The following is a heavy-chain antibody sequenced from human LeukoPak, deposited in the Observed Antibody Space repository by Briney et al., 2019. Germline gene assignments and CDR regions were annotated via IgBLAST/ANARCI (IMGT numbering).Heavy chain of an antibody. CDR3: ARDGLWGWAQYDY. D-gene: IGHD2-21*01. J-gene: IGHJ4*02. V-gene: IGHV3-21*04. Sequence: GGSLRLSCAASGFTFSSYSMNWVRQAPGKGLEWVSSISSSSSYIYYADSVKGRFTIYRDDSRSTVDLQMNSLRAEDTVLYYCARDGLWGWAQYDYWGQGILVTVSS. CDR1: GFTFSSYS. CDR2: ISSSSSYI.